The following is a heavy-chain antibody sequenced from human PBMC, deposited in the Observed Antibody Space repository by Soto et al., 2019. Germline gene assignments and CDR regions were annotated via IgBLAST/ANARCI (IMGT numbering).Heavy chain of an antibody. CDR2: IWYDGSNK. V-gene: IGHV3-33*01. Sequence: QVQLVESGGGVVQPGRSLRLSCAASGFTFSTYGMYWVRQAPGKGLEWVAVIWYDGSNKYYGDSVKGRFTISRDNSKNTLYLQMNSLRVEDTAVYYCARGIPPDYWGQGNLVTVSS. D-gene: IGHD6-13*01. CDR3: ARGIPPDY. CDR1: GFTFSTYG. J-gene: IGHJ4*02.